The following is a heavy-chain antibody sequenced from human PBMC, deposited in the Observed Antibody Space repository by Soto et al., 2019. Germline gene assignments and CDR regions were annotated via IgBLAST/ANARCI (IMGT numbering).Heavy chain of an antibody. CDR1: GGSFSRRCYY. Sequence: ETLSLTCTGSGGSFSRRCYYWGWLGSTPGKGLGGSGSIYYSGSTYYSPSLNSPVTISVDTSKNQFTLKLSSETAADTAVYYCARPNRIAVAGTCRNYYYGMDVWGQGTTVTVSS. J-gene: IGHJ6*02. CDR3: ARPNRIAVAGTCRNYYYGMDV. V-gene: IGHV4-39*01. D-gene: IGHD6-19*01. CDR2: IYYSGST.